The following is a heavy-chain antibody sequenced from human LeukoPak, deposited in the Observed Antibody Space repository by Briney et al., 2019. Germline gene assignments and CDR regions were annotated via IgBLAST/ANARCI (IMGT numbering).Heavy chain of an antibody. Sequence: SETLSLTCTVSGGSISSYSYYWGWIRQPPGKGLEWIASIFYNGNTYYNPSLKSRVTISVDTSKNHFSLTLSSVTAADTAVYYCARGMDEYSSSGPSDYWGQGTLVTVSS. CDR1: GGSISSYSYY. V-gene: IGHV4-39*07. D-gene: IGHD6-6*01. J-gene: IGHJ4*02. CDR2: IFYNGNT. CDR3: ARGMDEYSSSGPSDY.